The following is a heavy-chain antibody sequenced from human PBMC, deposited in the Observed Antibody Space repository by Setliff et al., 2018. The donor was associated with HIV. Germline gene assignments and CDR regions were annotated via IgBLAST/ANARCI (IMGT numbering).Heavy chain of an antibody. CDR2: IDWDDDT. CDR1: GFSLGTTGMC. D-gene: IGHD3-10*01. J-gene: IGHJ4*02. V-gene: IGHV2-70*11. CDR3: ARKNGPGGGPHDY. Sequence: SGPTLVNPTQTLTLTCTVSGFSLGTTGMCVSWIRQPPGKALEWLARIDWDDDTHYSASLKTRLTVSKDTSKNQVVLTMTNMDPMDTAMYYCARKNGPGGGPHDYWGQGTLVTVSS.